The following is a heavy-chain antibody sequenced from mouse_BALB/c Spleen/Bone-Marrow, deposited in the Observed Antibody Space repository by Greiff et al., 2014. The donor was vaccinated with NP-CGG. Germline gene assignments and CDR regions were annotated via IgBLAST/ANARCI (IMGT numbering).Heavy chain of an antibody. D-gene: IGHD1-1*01. V-gene: IGHV14-3*02. Sequence: EVQLQQPGAELVKPGASVKLSCTASGFNIKDTYMHWVKQRPEQGLEWIGRIDPANGNTKYDPKFQGKATITADTSSNTAYLQLSSLTSEDTAVYYCAKYYYGNSLFAYWGQGTLVTVSA. CDR1: GFNIKDTY. CDR2: IDPANGNT. CDR3: AKYYYGNSLFAY. J-gene: IGHJ3*01.